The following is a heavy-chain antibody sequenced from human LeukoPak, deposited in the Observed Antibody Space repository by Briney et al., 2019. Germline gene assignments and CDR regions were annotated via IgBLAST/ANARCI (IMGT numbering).Heavy chain of an antibody. CDR2: IYSNGGST. J-gene: IGHJ4*02. Sequence: PGGSLRLSCAASGFTFSSYALHWVRQAPGKGLEYVSSIYSNGGSTYYAKSVKGRFTISRDNSKKKVYLQMGSLRAEDMAVYYCARGYSASYYVFDYWGQGTLVTVSS. D-gene: IGHD1-26*01. CDR1: GFTFSSYA. CDR3: ARGYSASYYVFDY. V-gene: IGHV3-64*01.